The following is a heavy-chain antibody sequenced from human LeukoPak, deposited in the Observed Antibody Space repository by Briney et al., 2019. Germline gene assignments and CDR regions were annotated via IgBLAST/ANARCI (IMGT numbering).Heavy chain of an antibody. CDR1: GGSISSGGYY. J-gene: IGHJ6*02. D-gene: IGHD2-15*01. CDR2: IYYSGST. Sequence: SETLSLTCTVSGGSISSGGYYWSWIRQHPGKGLEWIGYIYYSGSTYYNPSLKSRVTISVDTSKNQSSLKLSSVTAADTAVYYCAADCSGGSCYRYGMDVWGQGTTVTVSS. CDR3: AADCSGGSCYRYGMDV. V-gene: IGHV4-31*03.